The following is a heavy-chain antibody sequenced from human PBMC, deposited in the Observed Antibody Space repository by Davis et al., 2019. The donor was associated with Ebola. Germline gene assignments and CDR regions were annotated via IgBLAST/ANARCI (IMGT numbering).Heavy chain of an antibody. CDR2: INPSGGTT. J-gene: IGHJ6*04. Sequence: AASVKVSCKASGYTFTNFFMHWVRQAPGQGLEWMGIINPSGGTTIYAQRFQGRVTMTRDTSTSTVYMELSSLRSEDTAVYYCARDVGRDYYGMDVWGKGTTVTVSS. CDR1: GYTFTNFF. V-gene: IGHV1-46*01. CDR3: ARDVGRDYYGMDV.